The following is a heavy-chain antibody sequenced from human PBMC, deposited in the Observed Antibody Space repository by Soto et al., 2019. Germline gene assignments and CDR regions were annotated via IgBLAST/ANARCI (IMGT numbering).Heavy chain of an antibody. D-gene: IGHD4-17*01. V-gene: IGHV1-69*01. Sequence: QVQLVQSGAEVKKPGSSVKVSSKASGVTINSFAVTWVRQAPGQGLQWLGGITPLFETTNYAQNFQGRVTITADESTTTSYMELRGLASEDTAVYYCARGYGGYFDDWGQGTLVTVSS. CDR1: GVTINSFA. J-gene: IGHJ4*02. CDR3: ARGYGGYFDD. CDR2: ITPLFETT.